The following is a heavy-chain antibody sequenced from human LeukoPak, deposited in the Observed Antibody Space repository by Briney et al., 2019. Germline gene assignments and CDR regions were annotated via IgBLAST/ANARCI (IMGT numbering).Heavy chain of an antibody. CDR1: GGSIGTYY. D-gene: IGHD3-16*02. CDR2: FYVTGST. Sequence: PSETLSLTCTVSGGSIGTYYWSWVRQAPGKGLEWIGYFYVTGSTRYTPSLQSRVTISVDTSRNHFFLKMSSVTAADTAVYYCARHIGGGIEDMDVWGKGTKVTVSS. J-gene: IGHJ6*03. V-gene: IGHV4-59*08. CDR3: ARHIGGGIEDMDV.